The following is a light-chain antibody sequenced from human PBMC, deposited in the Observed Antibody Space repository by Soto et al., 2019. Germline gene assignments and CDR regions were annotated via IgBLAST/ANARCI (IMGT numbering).Light chain of an antibody. CDR2: DAS. CDR3: QQYNSSPWT. CDR1: QSISSW. J-gene: IGKJ1*01. V-gene: IGKV1-5*01. Sequence: DIQMTQSPSTLSASVGDRVTITCRASQSISSWLAWYQQKPGQAPKLLIYDASSLESGVPSRFRGSGSGTEFTLTISSLKPDDFATYYCQQYNSSPWTFGQGTKVDIK.